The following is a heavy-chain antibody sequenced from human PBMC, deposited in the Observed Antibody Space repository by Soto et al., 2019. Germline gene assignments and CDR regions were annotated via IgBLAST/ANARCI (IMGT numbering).Heavy chain of an antibody. CDR3: ARVYSSASGLDY. CDR2: ISYDGSNK. V-gene: IGHV3-30-3*01. D-gene: IGHD6-6*01. J-gene: IGHJ4*02. CDR1: GFTFSSYA. Sequence: QVQLVESGGGVVQPGRSLRLSCAASGFTFSSYAMHWVRQAPGKGLEWVAVISYDGSNKYYAASVKGRFTISRDNSKNTLYLEMNSLRAEDTAVYYGARVYSSASGLDYWGQGTLFTVSS.